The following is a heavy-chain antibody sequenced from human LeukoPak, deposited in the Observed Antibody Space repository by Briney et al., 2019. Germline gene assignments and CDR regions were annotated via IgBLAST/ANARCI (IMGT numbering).Heavy chain of an antibody. D-gene: IGHD1-26*01. CDR1: GESFSGYY. CDR3: YHSGSYPVHFDY. J-gene: IGHJ4*02. V-gene: IGHV4-34*01. CDR2: INHSGST. Sequence: WETLSLTCAVYGESFSGYYWSWIPQPPGKGLKGIGEINHSGSTNYNPSLKSRIPISVDTSNNHFSLKLSSVTAADTAVYYCYHSGSYPVHFDYWSQGTLVTVSS.